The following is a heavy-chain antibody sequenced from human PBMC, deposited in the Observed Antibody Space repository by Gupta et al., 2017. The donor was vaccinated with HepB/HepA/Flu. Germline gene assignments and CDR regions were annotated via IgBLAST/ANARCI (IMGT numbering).Heavy chain of an antibody. Sequence: QVHLQESAPGLVKPSGTLSITCTVSHGSISGYFGHWIRQPAGRGLEWLGRVYPSGSANYNPSLNSRVTMSVDKSKNHFSLNLISVTTADTAVYFCAREPTNNWPFDSWGQGTLVTVSS. V-gene: IGHV4-4*07. D-gene: IGHD1-1*01. CDR1: HGSISGYF. J-gene: IGHJ4*02. CDR3: AREPTNNWPFDS. CDR2: VYPSGSA.